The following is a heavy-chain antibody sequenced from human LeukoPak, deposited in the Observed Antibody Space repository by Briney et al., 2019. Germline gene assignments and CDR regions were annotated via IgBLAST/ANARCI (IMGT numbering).Heavy chain of an antibody. Sequence: SVKVSCKASGGTFSSYAISWVRQAPGQGLEWMGGIIPIFGTANYAQKFQGRVTITTDESTSTAYMELSSLRSEDTAVYYCARGFNSDYYYYYYMDVWGKGTTVTVSS. D-gene: IGHD3-10*01. V-gene: IGHV1-69*05. J-gene: IGHJ6*03. CDR3: ARGFNSDYYYYYYMDV. CDR2: IIPIFGTA. CDR1: GGTFSSYA.